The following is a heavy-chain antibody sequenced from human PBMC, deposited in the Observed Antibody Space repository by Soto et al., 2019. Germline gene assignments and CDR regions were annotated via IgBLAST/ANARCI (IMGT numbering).Heavy chain of an antibody. V-gene: IGHV4-39*01. D-gene: IGHD6-19*01. CDR2: IHYSGST. CDR3: ARHTRAVAAPLAY. CDR1: GGSIRDTIYY. J-gene: IGHJ4*02. Sequence: PSETLSLTCTVSGGSIRDTIYYWGWIRQPPGKGLEWIGSIHYSGSTHYNPSLKSRVTISVDPSKSQFSLNLTSVTPADTSVYYCARHTRAVAAPLAYWGQGTVVTVSS.